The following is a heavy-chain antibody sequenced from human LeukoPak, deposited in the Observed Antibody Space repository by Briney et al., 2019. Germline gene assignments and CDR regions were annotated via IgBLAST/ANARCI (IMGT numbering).Heavy chain of an antibody. CDR2: ICYDGRNK. V-gene: IGHV3-33*01. D-gene: IGHD3-16*02. CDR1: GFTFSSYG. CDR3: ARGQRYSTSPFDY. Sequence: PGGSLRLSCAASGFTFSSYGMHWVRQAPGKGLEWVAVICYDGRNKFYADSLKGRFTISRDNSKNTLYLQMNSLRAEDTAVYYCARGQRYSTSPFDYWGQGTLVTVSS. J-gene: IGHJ4*02.